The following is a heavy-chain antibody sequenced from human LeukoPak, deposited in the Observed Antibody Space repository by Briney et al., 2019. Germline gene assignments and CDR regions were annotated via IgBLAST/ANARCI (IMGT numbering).Heavy chain of an antibody. CDR2: IRYDGSNK. D-gene: IGHD2-2*01. J-gene: IGHJ2*01. CDR3: AKAPLPAADYWYFDL. CDR1: GFTFSSYG. Sequence: GGSLRLSCAASGFTFSSYGMHWVRQAPGKGLEWVAFIRYDGSNKYYADSVKGRFTISRDNSKNPLYLQMNSLRAEATAVYYCAKAPLPAADYWYFDLWGRGTLVTVSS. V-gene: IGHV3-30*02.